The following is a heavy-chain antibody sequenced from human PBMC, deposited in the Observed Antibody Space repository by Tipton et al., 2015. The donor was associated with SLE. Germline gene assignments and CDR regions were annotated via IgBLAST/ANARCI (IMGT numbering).Heavy chain of an antibody. J-gene: IGHJ4*02. Sequence: SLRLSCAASGFTFTRYSMNWVRQAPGKGLEWVSSISSSSSYIYYADSVKGRFTISRDNAKNSLYLQMNSLRAEDTAVYYCARAPSVGATKYWGQGTLVTVSS. CDR1: GFTFTRYS. D-gene: IGHD1-26*01. V-gene: IGHV3-21*01. CDR3: ARAPSVGATKY. CDR2: ISSSSSYI.